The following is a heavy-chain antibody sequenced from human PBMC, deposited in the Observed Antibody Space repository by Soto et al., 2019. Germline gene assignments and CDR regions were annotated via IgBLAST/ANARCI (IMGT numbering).Heavy chain of an antibody. CDR3: AREGSVLRFLEWLAPSYYYYGMDV. CDR2: ISSSSSYI. V-gene: IGHV3-21*01. J-gene: IGHJ6*04. D-gene: IGHD3-3*01. CDR1: GFTFSSYS. Sequence: GGSLRLSCAASGFTFSSYSMNWVRQAPGKGLEWVSSISSSSSYIYYADSVKGRFTISRDNAKNSLYLQMNSLRAEDTAVYYCAREGSVLRFLEWLAPSYYYYGMDVSGEGTTVTVSS.